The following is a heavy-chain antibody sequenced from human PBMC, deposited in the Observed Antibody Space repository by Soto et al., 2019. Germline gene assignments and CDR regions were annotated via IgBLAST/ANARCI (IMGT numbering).Heavy chain of an antibody. D-gene: IGHD6-13*01. CDR3: ARDLAAAAY. V-gene: IGHV1-46*01. CDR1: GYIFTNYY. CDR2: INPLPTSGST. J-gene: IGHJ4*02. Sequence: QVQLVQSGAEVKKPGASVKVSCKASGYIFTNYYIHWVRQAPGQGLEWMAIINPLPTSGSTNYAQEFQGRRTVTRDTSTSTVYMELSSLRSDDTAIYYCARDLAAAAYWGQGTLVTVSS.